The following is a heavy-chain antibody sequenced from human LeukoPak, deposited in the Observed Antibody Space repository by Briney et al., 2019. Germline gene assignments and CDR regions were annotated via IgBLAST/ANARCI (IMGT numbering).Heavy chain of an antibody. CDR1: GGSFSGYY. Sequence: SETLSLTCAVYGGSFSGYYRSWIRQPPGKGLECIGEINHSGSTNYNPSLKSRVTISVDTSKNQFSLKLSSVTAADTAVYYCASRRLLGYCSSTSCQTRYYYYYGMDVWGQGTTVTVSS. J-gene: IGHJ6*02. D-gene: IGHD2-2*01. V-gene: IGHV4-34*01. CDR3: ASRRLLGYCSSTSCQTRYYYYYGMDV. CDR2: INHSGST.